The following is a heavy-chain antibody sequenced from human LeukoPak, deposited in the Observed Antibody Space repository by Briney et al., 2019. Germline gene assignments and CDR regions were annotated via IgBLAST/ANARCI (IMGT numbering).Heavy chain of an antibody. D-gene: IGHD2-2*01. CDR2: IIPIFGTA. J-gene: IGHJ6*02. CDR1: GGTFSSYA. Sequence: GGSLRLSCAASGGTFSSYAISWVRQAPGQGLEWMGGIIPIFGTANYAQKFQGRVTITADESTSTAYMELSSLRSEDTAVYYCATMVVPAAPHYYYYGMDVWGQGTTVTVSS. CDR3: ATMVVPAAPHYYYYGMDV. V-gene: IGHV1-69*01.